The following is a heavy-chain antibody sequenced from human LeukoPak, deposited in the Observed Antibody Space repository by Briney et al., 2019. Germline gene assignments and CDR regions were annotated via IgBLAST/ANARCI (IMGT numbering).Heavy chain of an antibody. CDR1: GASISSAGYY. Sequence: SQTLSLTCTVSGASISSAGYYWSWIRQHPGKGLEWIGSIYYSGSTYYNPSLKSRVSISVDTSKNQFSLKLSSVTAADTAVYYCARDSTALYGGGYYYYGMDVWGQGTTVTVSS. V-gene: IGHV4-31*03. CDR2: IYYSGST. D-gene: IGHD1-26*01. J-gene: IGHJ6*02. CDR3: ARDSTALYGGGYYYYGMDV.